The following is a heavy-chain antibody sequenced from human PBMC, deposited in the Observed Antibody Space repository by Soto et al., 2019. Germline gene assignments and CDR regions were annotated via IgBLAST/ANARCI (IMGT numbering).Heavy chain of an antibody. Sequence: SETLSLTCTVSGGSVNGGSYYWSWIRQPPGKGLEWIGYIYYSGSTDYNPSLKSRLTISVDTSKNQFSLKLSSVTAADTAVYYCARDRGSDIVNWGQGTLVTSPQ. D-gene: IGHD1-26*01. V-gene: IGHV4-61*01. CDR2: IYYSGST. J-gene: IGHJ4*02. CDR1: GGSVNGGSYY. CDR3: ARDRGSDIVN.